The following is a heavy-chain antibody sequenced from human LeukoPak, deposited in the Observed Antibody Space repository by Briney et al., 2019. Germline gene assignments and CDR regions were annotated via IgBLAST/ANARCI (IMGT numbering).Heavy chain of an antibody. CDR2: TYPSGNT. D-gene: IGHD1-26*01. CDR1: GGSFSGYY. V-gene: IGHV4-59*10. CDR3: ARENSGSYREFDY. Sequence: SETLSLTCAVYGGSFSGYYWSWIRQPPGKGLEWIGRTYPSGNTNYNPSLKSRVTISVDTSKNQFSLKLSSVTAADTAVYYCARENSGSYREFDYWGQGTLVTVSS. J-gene: IGHJ4*02.